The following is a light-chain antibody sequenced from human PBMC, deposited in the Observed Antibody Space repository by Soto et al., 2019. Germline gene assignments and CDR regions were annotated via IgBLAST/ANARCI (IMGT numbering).Light chain of an antibody. CDR3: SSYTSSNSVI. CDR1: SNDVGDYNY. Sequence: QSVLTQPASVSGSPGQSITISCTGSSNDVGDYNYVSWYQQHPGKAPKLMIYEVTNRPSGVSNRFSGSKSGNTASLTISGLQAEDEADYYCSSYTSSNSVIFGGGTKLTVL. V-gene: IGLV2-14*01. CDR2: EVT. J-gene: IGLJ2*01.